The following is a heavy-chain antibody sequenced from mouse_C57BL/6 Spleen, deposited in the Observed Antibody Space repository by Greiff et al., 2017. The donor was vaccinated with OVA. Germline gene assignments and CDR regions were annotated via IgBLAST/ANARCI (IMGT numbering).Heavy chain of an antibody. CDR3: ARHEESYSSYAMDY. V-gene: IGHV1-62-2*01. CDR1: GYTFTEYT. D-gene: IGHD2-12*01. J-gene: IGHJ4*01. Sequence: QVQLKESGAELVKPGASVKLSCKASGYTFTEYTIHWVKQRSGQGLEWIGWFYPGSGSTKYNEKFKDKATLTADKSSSTVYMELSIKTSECSAVDVCARHEESYSSYAMDYWGQGTSVTVSS. CDR2: FYPGSGST.